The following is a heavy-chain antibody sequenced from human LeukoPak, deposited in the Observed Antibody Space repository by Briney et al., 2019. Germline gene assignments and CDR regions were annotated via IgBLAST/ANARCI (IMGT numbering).Heavy chain of an antibody. V-gene: IGHV4-34*01. CDR3: ATGATKGGEFDY. J-gene: IGHJ4*02. D-gene: IGHD1-26*01. CDR2: INHSGST. Sequence: SSETLSLTCAVYGGSFSGYYWSWIRQPPGKGLEWIGEINHSGSTNYNPSLKSRVTISVGTSKNQFSLKLSSVTAADTAVYYCATGATKGGEFDYWGQGTLVTVSS. CDR1: GGSFSGYY.